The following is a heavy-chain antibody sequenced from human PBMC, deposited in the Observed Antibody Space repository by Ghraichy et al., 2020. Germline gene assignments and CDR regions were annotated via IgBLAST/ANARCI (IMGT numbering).Heavy chain of an antibody. Sequence: SETLSLTCTVSGYSISSGYYWGWIRQPPGKGLEWIGSIYHSGSTYYTPSLKSRVTISVDTSKNQFSLKLSSVTAADTAVYYCARDRGGSYIVYYYGMDVWGQGTTVTVSS. CDR3: ARDRGGSYIVYYYGMDV. D-gene: IGHD1-26*01. CDR1: GYSISSGYY. J-gene: IGHJ6*02. V-gene: IGHV4-38-2*02. CDR2: IYHSGST.